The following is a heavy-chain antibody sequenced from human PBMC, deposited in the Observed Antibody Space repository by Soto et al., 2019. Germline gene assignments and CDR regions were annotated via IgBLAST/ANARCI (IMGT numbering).Heavy chain of an antibody. CDR1: GGSISSYY. Sequence: SETLSLTCTVSGGSISSYYWSWIRQPAGKGLEWIGRIYTSGSTNYNPSPKSRVTMSVDTSKNQFSLKLSSVTAADTAVYYCAGSYGSGSYVGYYYGMDVWGQGTTVTVSS. J-gene: IGHJ6*02. CDR3: AGSYGSGSYVGYYYGMDV. CDR2: IYTSGST. D-gene: IGHD3-10*01. V-gene: IGHV4-4*07.